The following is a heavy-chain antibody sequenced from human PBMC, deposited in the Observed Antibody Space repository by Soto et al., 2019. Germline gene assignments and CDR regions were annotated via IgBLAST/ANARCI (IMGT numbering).Heavy chain of an antibody. J-gene: IGHJ4*02. V-gene: IGHV3-30*18. D-gene: IGHD3-22*01. CDR2: ISYDGSNK. CDR1: GFTFSSYG. Sequence: GGSLRLSCAASGFTFSSYGMHWVRQAPGKGLEWVAVISYDGSNKYYADSVKGRFTISRDNSKNTLYLQMNSLRAEDTSVYYCAKDWDYYDSSGYYGPDYWGQGTLVTVSS. CDR3: AKDWDYYDSSGYYGPDY.